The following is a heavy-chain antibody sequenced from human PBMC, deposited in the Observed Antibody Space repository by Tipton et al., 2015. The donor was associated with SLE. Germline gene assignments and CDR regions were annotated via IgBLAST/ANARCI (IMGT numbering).Heavy chain of an antibody. CDR1: GGSISSSPYF. CDR3: ARMIFYESFPDYFDH. D-gene: IGHD3/OR15-3a*01. V-gene: IGHV4-39*07. Sequence: TLSLTCTVSGGSISSSPYFWGWIRQPPGKGLEWIANVYYGGSTYYNPALKSRGTISVDTSKNQFYLRLNSVTAADTAVYYCARMIFYESFPDYFDHWGQGTLVTVSS. J-gene: IGHJ4*02. CDR2: VYYGGST.